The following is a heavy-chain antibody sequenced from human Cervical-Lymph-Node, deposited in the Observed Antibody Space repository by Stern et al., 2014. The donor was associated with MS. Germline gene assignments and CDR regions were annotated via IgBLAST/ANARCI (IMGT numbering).Heavy chain of an antibody. V-gene: IGHV1-69*01. CDR3: ALSSETSDRWYSLGYDL. J-gene: IGHJ5*02. D-gene: IGHD6-13*01. CDR2: IFPVFGTP. Sequence: VQLLESGAEVTKPGSSVKVSCNASGGTFSKFPSSWVRQAPGQGLEWMGGIFPVFGTPTYAQEFRGRVTITADVSTSTVYMELSSLRSDDTAVYYCALSSETSDRWYSLGYDLWGQGTLVTVSS. CDR1: GGTFSKFP.